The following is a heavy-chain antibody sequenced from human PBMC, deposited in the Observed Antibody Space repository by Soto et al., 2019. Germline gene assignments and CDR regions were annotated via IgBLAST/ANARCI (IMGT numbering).Heavy chain of an antibody. Sequence: QVQLVQSGAEVKKPGSSVKVSCKASGGTFSSYAISWVRQAPGQGLEWMGGIIPIFGTANYAQKFQGRVTITADESTRSAYLGLSSLGSEDTGVDYWASSQDWQLGGGMAVWGQGTTVTVSS. D-gene: IGHD6-6*01. V-gene: IGHV1-69*01. CDR2: IIPIFGTA. CDR3: ASSQDWQLGGGMAV. J-gene: IGHJ6*02. CDR1: GGTFSSYA.